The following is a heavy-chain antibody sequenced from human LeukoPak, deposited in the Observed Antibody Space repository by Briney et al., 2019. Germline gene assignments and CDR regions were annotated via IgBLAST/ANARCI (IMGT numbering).Heavy chain of an antibody. D-gene: IGHD6-19*01. CDR3: ARDQWAVAGDDC. CDR1: GFTFSSYW. J-gene: IGHJ4*02. CDR2: IKPDGSER. Sequence: PGGSLRLSCAASGFTFSSYWMSWVRQAPGKGLEWVANIKPDGSERYYVDSVKGRFTISRDNAQSSLYLQMNSLRAEDTAVYYCARDQWAVAGDDCWGQGTLVTVSS. V-gene: IGHV3-7*01.